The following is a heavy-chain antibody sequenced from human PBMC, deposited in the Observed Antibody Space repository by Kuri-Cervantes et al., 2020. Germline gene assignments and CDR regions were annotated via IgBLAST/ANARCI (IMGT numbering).Heavy chain of an antibody. J-gene: IGHJ4*02. CDR1: GFTFSSYS. CDR2: INWNGGST. Sequence: GESLKISCAASGFTFSSYSMSWVRQAPGKGLEWVSGINWNGGSTGYADSVKGRFTVSRDNAKNSLYLQMNSLRAEDTALYYCARGTLYCTNGVCYPFDYWGQGTLVTVSS. V-gene: IGHV3-20*04. CDR3: ARGTLYCTNGVCYPFDY. D-gene: IGHD2-8*01.